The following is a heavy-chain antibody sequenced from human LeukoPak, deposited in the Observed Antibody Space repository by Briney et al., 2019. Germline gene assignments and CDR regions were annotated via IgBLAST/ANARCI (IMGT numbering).Heavy chain of an antibody. V-gene: IGHV1-8*02. J-gene: IGHJ6*03. D-gene: IGHD5-24*01. CDR2: MNPNSGNT. Sequence: ASVKVSCKASGYTFTSYYMHWVRQAAGQGLEWMGWMNPNSGNTGYAQKFQGRVTMTRNTSISTAYMELSSLRSEDTAVYYCAREMATITFYYYYYYMDVWGKGTTVTISS. CDR1: GYTFTSYY. CDR3: AREMATITFYYYYYYMDV.